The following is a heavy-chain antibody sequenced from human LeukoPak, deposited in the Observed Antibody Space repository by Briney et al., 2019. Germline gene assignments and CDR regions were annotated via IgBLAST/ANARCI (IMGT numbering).Heavy chain of an antibody. CDR1: GFTFSSYE. CDR3: ARVTDDYGDHYYGMDV. V-gene: IGHV3-48*03. CDR2: TSNSDSTI. J-gene: IGHJ6*02. D-gene: IGHD4-17*01. Sequence: GGSLRLSCAASGFTFSSYEMNWVRQAPGKGLEWVSYTSNSDSTIHYADSVKGRFTISRDNAQNSLFLQMSSLRAEDTALYYCARVTDDYGDHYYGMDVWGQGTTVTVSS.